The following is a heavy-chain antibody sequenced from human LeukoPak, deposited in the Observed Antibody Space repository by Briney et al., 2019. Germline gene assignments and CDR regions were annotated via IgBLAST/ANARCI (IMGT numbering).Heavy chain of an antibody. CDR1: GYTFTNYH. J-gene: IGHJ4*02. CDR2: INPTGGST. D-gene: IGHD2-21*02. V-gene: IGHV1-46*01. CDR3: ARDHYHKIHSVMVTAPDY. Sequence: ASVKVSCKASGYTFTNYHIHWMRQAPGEGLEWMGIINPTGGSTSYAQKFQGRVTMTRDTSTSTVYMELRSLRYEDTAVYYCARDHYHKIHSVMVTAPDYWGQGTLVVVSS.